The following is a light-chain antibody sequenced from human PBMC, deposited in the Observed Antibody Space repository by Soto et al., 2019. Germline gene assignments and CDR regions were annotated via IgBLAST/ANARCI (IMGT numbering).Light chain of an antibody. CDR1: QTVNSAY. J-gene: IGKJ1*01. Sequence: EMVLTQSPGTLSLSPGETATLSCRASQTVNSAYLAWFQQRPGQAPRLRIFATSRRATDIPDRFSGSGSGTDFTLAIRRLEPEDCAVYYCHQFGYSPRTFGQGTKVE. V-gene: IGKV3-20*01. CDR3: HQFGYSPRT. CDR2: ATS.